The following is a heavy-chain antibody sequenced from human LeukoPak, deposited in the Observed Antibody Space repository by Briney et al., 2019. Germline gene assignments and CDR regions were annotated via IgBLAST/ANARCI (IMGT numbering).Heavy chain of an antibody. CDR2: IRYDGSND. CDR3: AKSLEVIASWFDP. V-gene: IGHV3-30*02. D-gene: IGHD2-15*01. Sequence: GGSLRLSCAASGFTFSSYGMHWVRQAPGKGLEWVAFIRYDGSNDYYADSVKGRFTISRDNSKNTLYLQMNSLRVEDTAVYYCAKSLEVIASWFDPWGQGTLVTVSS. J-gene: IGHJ5*02. CDR1: GFTFSSYG.